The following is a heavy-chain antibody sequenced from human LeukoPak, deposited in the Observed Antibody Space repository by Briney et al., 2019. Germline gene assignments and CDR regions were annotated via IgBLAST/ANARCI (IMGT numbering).Heavy chain of an antibody. CDR1: GFTFSNYW. CDR3: ARDKKSGESSEIDY. V-gene: IGHV3-74*01. Sequence: GSLRLPCAASGFTFSNYWVHWVRQAPGKGLVWVSRINRDGSTTNYADSVKGRFTVSRDNAKNTLNLQMNSLRAEDTAVYYCARDKKSGESSEIDYWGQGTLVTVSS. CDR2: INRDGSTT. D-gene: IGHD3-10*01. J-gene: IGHJ4*02.